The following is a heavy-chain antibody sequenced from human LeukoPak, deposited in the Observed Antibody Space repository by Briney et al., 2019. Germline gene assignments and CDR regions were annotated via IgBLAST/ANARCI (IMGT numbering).Heavy chain of an antibody. CDR3: ARASSSGYYYYGMDV. D-gene: IGHD6-13*01. CDR2: IYYSGST. CDR1: GGSISSYY. V-gene: IGHV4-59*08. J-gene: IGHJ6*02. Sequence: PSETLSLTCTVSGGSISSYYWSWIRQPPGKGLEWIGYIYYSGSTNYNPSLKSRVTISVDPSKNQFSLKLSSVTAADTAVYYCARASSSGYYYYGMDVWGQGTTVTVSS.